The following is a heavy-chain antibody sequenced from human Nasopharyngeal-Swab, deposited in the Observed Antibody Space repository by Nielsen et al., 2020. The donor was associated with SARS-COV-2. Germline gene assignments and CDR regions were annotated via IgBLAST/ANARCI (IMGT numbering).Heavy chain of an antibody. V-gene: IGHV3-33*01. J-gene: IGHJ4*02. Sequence: GGSLRLSRAASGFTFSSYGMHWVRQAPGKGLEWVAVIWYDGSNKYYADSVKGRFTISRDNSKNTLYLQMNSLRAEDTAVYYCARDRTVTTTVYFDYWGQGTLVTVSS. D-gene: IGHD4-17*01. CDR3: ARDRTVTTTVYFDY. CDR1: GFTFSSYG. CDR2: IWYDGSNK.